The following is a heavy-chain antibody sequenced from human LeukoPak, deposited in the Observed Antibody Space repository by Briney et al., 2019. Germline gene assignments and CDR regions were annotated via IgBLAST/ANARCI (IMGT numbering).Heavy chain of an antibody. D-gene: IGHD5/OR15-5a*01. Sequence: SETLSLTCAVYGGPFSGYYWSWIRQPPGKGLEWIGEINHSGSTNYNPSLKSRVTISVDTSKNQFSLKLSSVTAADTAVYYCARGSGYSVATSGRDNWFDPWGQGTLVTVSS. CDR1: GGPFSGYY. V-gene: IGHV4-34*01. CDR3: ARGSGYSVATSGRDNWFDP. CDR2: INHSGST. J-gene: IGHJ5*02.